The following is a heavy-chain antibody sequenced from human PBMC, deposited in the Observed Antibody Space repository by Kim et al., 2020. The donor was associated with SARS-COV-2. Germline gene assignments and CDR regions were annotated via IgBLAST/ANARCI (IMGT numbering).Heavy chain of an antibody. CDR2: IYYSGST. D-gene: IGHD2-21*02. V-gene: IGHV4-39*01. CDR3: ATVVVTAMAGIFFDY. J-gene: IGHJ4*02. CDR1: GGSISSSSYY. Sequence: SETLSLTCTVSGGSISSSSYYWGWIRQPPGKGLEWIGSIYYSGSTYYNPSLKSRVTISVDTSKNQFSLKLSSVTAADTAVYYCATVVVTAMAGIFFDYWGQGTLVTVSS.